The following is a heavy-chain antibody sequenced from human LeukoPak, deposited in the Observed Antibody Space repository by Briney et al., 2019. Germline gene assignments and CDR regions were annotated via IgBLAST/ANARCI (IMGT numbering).Heavy chain of an antibody. CDR2: INPNSGGT. Sequence: ASVKVSCKASGYTFTGYYMHWVRQAPGQGLEWMGWINPNSGGTNYAQKFQGRVTMTRDTSISTAYMELSRLRSDDTAVYYCARDPGYCSSTSCYTEVGHASCYYGMDVWGQGTTVTVSS. CDR1: GYTFTGYY. D-gene: IGHD2-2*02. CDR3: ARDPGYCSSTSCYTEVGHASCYYGMDV. V-gene: IGHV1-2*02. J-gene: IGHJ6*02.